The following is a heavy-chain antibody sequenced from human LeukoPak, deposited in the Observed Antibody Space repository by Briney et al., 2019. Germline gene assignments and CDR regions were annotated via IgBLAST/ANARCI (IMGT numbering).Heavy chain of an antibody. D-gene: IGHD2-2*01. V-gene: IGHV6-1*01. Sequence: SQTLSLTCAVSGDNVSSNSAAWNWIRQAPSRGLEWLGRTYYRNNLYNDYAVSVKSRITINPDTSKNQFSLQLNSVTPEDTAVYYCARAEGSITVYQLPKGNWFDPWGQGTLVTVSS. J-gene: IGHJ5*02. CDR3: ARAEGSITVYQLPKGNWFDP. CDR1: GDNVSSNSAA. CDR2: TYYRNNLYN.